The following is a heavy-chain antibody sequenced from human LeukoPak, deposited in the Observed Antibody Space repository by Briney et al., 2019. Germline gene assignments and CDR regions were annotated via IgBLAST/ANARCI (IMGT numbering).Heavy chain of an antibody. CDR1: RFTFSSYS. V-gene: IGHV3-48*04. Sequence: GGSLRLSCAAPRFTFSSYSMNWVRQAPGKGLEWVSSISSSGSTIYYADSVKGRFTISRDNAKNSLYLQMNSLRAEDTAVYYCARVRAYCGGDCSYCYYYYMDVWGKGTTVTISS. J-gene: IGHJ6*03. CDR3: ARVRAYCGGDCSYCYYYYMDV. D-gene: IGHD2-21*02. CDR2: ISSSGSTI.